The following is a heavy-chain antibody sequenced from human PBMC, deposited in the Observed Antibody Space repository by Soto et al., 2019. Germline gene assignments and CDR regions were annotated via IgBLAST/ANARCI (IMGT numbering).Heavy chain of an antibody. CDR2: IYPGDATT. J-gene: IGHJ4*02. CDR1: GYSFSSFW. D-gene: IGHD1-1*01. CDR3: ARYSEAGTTTTYFDY. V-gene: IGHV5-51*01. Sequence: PGESLKISCKISGYSFSSFWIAWVRQKPGKGLEWMGIIYPGDATTIYSPSFQGRLTISVDMSISTAHLQWYDLKASDTAMYYCARYSEAGTTTTYFDYWGQGTLVTVSS.